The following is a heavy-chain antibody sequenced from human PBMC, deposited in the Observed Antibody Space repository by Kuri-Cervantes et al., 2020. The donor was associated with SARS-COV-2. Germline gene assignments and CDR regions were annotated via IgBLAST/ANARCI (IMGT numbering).Heavy chain of an antibody. CDR2: ISGSGGST. Sequence: GESLKISCAASGITFSTYWMSWVRQAPGKGLEWVSAISGSGGSTYYADSVKGRFTISRDNSKNTLYLQMNSLRAEDTAVYYCAKATPPSMVRGVIIGFDYWGQGTLVTVSS. J-gene: IGHJ4*02. CDR3: AKATPPSMVRGVIIGFDY. D-gene: IGHD3-10*01. V-gene: IGHV3-23*01. CDR1: GITFSTYW.